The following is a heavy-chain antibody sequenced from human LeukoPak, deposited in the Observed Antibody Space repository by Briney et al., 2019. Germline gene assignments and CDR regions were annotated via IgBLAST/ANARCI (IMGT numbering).Heavy chain of an antibody. Sequence: GGSLRLSCAASGFTFSSYAMSWVRQAPGKGLEWVSAISGSGGSTYYADSVKGRFTISRDNSKNTLFLQLNSLRAEDTAVYYCATQSSGWSSSFDYWGRGTLDAVSS. J-gene: IGHJ4*02. CDR3: ATQSSGWSSSFDY. CDR2: ISGSGGST. CDR1: GFTFSSYA. D-gene: IGHD6-19*01. V-gene: IGHV3-23*01.